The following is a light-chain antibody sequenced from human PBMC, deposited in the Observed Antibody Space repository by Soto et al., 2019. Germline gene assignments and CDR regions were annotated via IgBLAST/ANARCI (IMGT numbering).Light chain of an antibody. V-gene: IGKV3-15*01. CDR1: QSVSSN. Sequence: EIAMTQSPATLSVSPGERATLSCRASQSVSSNLAWYQQKPGQAPRLLVYGASTRATGIPARFSGSGAGTDFTLTITSLQSEDFGVYFCQQYKDWPTTFGQGTKVDIK. J-gene: IGKJ1*01. CDR2: GAS. CDR3: QQYKDWPTT.